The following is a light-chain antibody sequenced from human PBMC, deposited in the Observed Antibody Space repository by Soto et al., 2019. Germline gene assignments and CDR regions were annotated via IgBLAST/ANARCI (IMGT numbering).Light chain of an antibody. CDR3: QHYKDYSWT. V-gene: IGKV1-5*03. CDR2: TTS. Sequence: DIRLTQSPSTLSASVGDRITITCRASQSIRRWLAWYQQKPGKAPKHLIYTTSSLESCVPSRFSGSGSGTEFTLTISSLQPDDFATYYCQHYKDYSWTFGQGTKVAIK. CDR1: QSIRRW. J-gene: IGKJ1*01.